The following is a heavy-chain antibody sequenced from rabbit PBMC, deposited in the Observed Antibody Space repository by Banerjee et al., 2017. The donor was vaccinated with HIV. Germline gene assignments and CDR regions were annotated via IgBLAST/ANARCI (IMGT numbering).Heavy chain of an antibody. D-gene: IGHD5-1*01. CDR1: GFSFSNNFY. J-gene: IGHJ6*01. Sequence: QSLEESGGDLVKPGASLTLTCTASGFSFSNNFYMCWVRQAPGKGLEWIACIYAGSSGSTYYASWAKGRFTITKTSSTTVTLQMTSLTAADTATYFCARDYGSYNSYADDRPLWGQGTLVTVS. V-gene: IGHV1S40*01. CDR2: IYAGSSGST. CDR3: ARDYGSYNSYADDRPL.